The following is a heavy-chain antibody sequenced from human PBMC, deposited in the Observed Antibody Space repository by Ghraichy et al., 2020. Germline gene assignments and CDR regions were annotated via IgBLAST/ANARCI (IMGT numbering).Heavy chain of an antibody. CDR2: IYHSGST. CDR1: GGSISSGGYS. V-gene: IGHV4-30-2*01. CDR3: ARGGSGSYLYFQH. J-gene: IGHJ1*01. Sequence: SETLSPTCAVSGGSISSGGYSWSWIRQPPGKGLEWIGYIYHSGSTYYNPSLKSRVTISVDRSKNQFSLKLSSVTAADTAVYYCARGGSGSYLYFQHWGQGTLVTVSS. D-gene: IGHD3-10*01.